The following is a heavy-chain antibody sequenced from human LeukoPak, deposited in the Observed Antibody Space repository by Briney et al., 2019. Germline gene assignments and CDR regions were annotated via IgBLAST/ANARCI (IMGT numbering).Heavy chain of an antibody. CDR3: AKGTCSGGSCLMGY. Sequence: GGSLRLSCTASGFTFRSYAMSWVRQAPGEGLEWVSAISGSGGSTYYADSVKGRFTISRDNSKNTLYLQMNSLRAEDTAVYYCAKGTCSGGSCLMGYWGQGTLVTVSS. CDR1: GFTFRSYA. V-gene: IGHV3-23*01. D-gene: IGHD2-15*01. J-gene: IGHJ4*02. CDR2: ISGSGGST.